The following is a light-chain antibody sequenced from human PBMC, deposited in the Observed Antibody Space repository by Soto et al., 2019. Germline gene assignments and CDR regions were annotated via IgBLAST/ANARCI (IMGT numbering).Light chain of an antibody. CDR2: DNT. V-gene: IGLV1-51*01. Sequence: QSVLTQPPSVSAAPGQKVTISCSGSRSNIGNNYVSWYQQLPGTAPKLLIYDNTKRPSGIPDRFSGSKSDTSATLAISGLQSEDEADYYCAAWDGSLNVVLFGGGTKLTVL. CDR3: AAWDGSLNVVL. CDR1: RSNIGNNY. J-gene: IGLJ2*01.